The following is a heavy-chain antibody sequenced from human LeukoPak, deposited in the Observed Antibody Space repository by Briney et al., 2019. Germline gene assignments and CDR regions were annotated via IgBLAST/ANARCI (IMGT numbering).Heavy chain of an antibody. J-gene: IGHJ4*02. CDR1: GGSISSHY. CDR3: ARGLLDNPFDY. CDR2: IYYSGST. V-gene: IGHV4-59*11. D-gene: IGHD3-9*01. Sequence: SETLSLTCTVSGGSISSHYWSWIRQPPGKGLEWIGYIYYSGSTNYNPSLKSRVTISVDTSKNQFSLKLSSVTAADTAVYYCARGLLDNPFDYWSQGTLVTVSS.